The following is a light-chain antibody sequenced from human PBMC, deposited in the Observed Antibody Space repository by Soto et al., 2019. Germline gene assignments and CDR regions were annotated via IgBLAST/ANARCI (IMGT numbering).Light chain of an antibody. Sequence: DIQMTQSPSSLSASVGDRVTITCRASQSISSYLNWYQQKPGKAPKLLIYAASSLQSGVPSRFSGSGSGTDFTLTISSLQPEDFATYYCTPSYSTPRTFGQRTKVDIK. CDR1: QSISSY. CDR2: AAS. J-gene: IGKJ1*01. V-gene: IGKV1-39*01. CDR3: TPSYSTPRT.